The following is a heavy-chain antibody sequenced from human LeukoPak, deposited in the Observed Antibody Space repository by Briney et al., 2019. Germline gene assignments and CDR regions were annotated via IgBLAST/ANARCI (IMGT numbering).Heavy chain of an antibody. CDR1: EFTVSVNY. D-gene: IGHD3-10*02. CDR2: IYSGGST. Sequence: GGSLRLSCAASEFTVSVNYMSWVRQAPGKGLEWVSFIYSGGSTYYADSVKGRFTISRDSSKNILYLQMNNLRAEDTAVYYCAELGITMIGGVWGKGTTVTISS. J-gene: IGHJ6*04. CDR3: AELGITMIGGV. V-gene: IGHV3-66*01.